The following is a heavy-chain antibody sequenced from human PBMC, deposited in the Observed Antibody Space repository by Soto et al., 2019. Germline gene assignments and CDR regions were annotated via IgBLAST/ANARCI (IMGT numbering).Heavy chain of an antibody. CDR1: GFTFSSYW. V-gene: IGHV3-7*03. Sequence: EVQLVESGGGLVQPGGSLRLSCAASGFTFSSYWMSWVRQAPGKGLEWVANIKQDGSEKYYVDSVKGRFTISRDNANYSLYVQMNSLRAEDTAVYYCARALALYESLHYYFDCWGEGALLTVSS. CDR3: ARALALYESLHYYFDC. J-gene: IGHJ4*02. D-gene: IGHD3-3*02. CDR2: IKQDGSEK.